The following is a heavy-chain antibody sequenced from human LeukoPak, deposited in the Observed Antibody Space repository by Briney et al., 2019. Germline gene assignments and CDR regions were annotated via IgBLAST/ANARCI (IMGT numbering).Heavy chain of an antibody. CDR1: GGTFSSYA. D-gene: IGHD5-24*01. J-gene: IGHJ5*02. V-gene: IGHV1-69*05. CDR2: IIPIFGTA. Sequence: SVKVSCKASGGTFSSYAISWVRQAPGQGLEWMGGIIPIFGTANYAQKFQGRVTITTDESTSTAYMELSSLRSEDTAAYYCARGSDGDSNNNWFDPWGQGTLVTVSS. CDR3: ARGSDGDSNNNWFDP.